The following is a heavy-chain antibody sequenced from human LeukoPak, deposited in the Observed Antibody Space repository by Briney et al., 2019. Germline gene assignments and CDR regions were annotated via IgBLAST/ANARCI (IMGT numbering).Heavy chain of an antibody. J-gene: IGHJ4*02. V-gene: IGHV3-23*01. CDR1: GFTFSSYA. Sequence: GGSLRLSCAASGFTFSSYAMSWVRQAPGKGLEWVSAISGSGGSTYYADSVKGRFTISRDNSKNTLSLQMNSLRAEDTAIYFCEKDSRGYDKPFDSWGQGTPVTVSS. D-gene: IGHD5-12*01. CDR2: ISGSGGST. CDR3: EKDSRGYDKPFDS.